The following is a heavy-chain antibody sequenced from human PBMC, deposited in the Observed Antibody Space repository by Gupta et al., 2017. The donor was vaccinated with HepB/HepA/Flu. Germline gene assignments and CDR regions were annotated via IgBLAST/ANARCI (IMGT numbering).Heavy chain of an antibody. CDR3: ATDWARITISRAKGGYYYMDV. CDR1: GYTLPELS. D-gene: IGHD3-3*01. V-gene: IGHV1-24*01. CDR2: FDPEDGET. J-gene: IGHJ6*03. Sequence: QVQLVQSGAEVKKPGASVKVSCKVSGYTLPELSMHWVRQAPGKGLEWMGGFDPEDGETIYAQKFQGRVTMTEDTSTDTAYMELSSLRSEDTAVYYCATDWARITISRAKGGYYYMDVWGKGTTVTVAS.